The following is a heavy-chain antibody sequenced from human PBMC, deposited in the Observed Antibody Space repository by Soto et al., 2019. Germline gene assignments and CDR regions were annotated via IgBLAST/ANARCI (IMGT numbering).Heavy chain of an antibody. CDR2: ISAYNGNT. J-gene: IGHJ6*02. CDR1: GYTFTSYG. D-gene: IGHD3-3*01. CDR3: ARDRDKYYDFWSGYYFSAIDYYYYGMDV. V-gene: IGHV1-18*01. Sequence: ASVKVSCKASGYTFTSYGISWVRQAPGQGLEWMGWISAYNGNTNYAQKLQGRVTMTTDTSTSTAYMELRSLRSDDTAVYYCARDRDKYYDFWSGYYFSAIDYYYYGMDVWGQGTTVTVSS.